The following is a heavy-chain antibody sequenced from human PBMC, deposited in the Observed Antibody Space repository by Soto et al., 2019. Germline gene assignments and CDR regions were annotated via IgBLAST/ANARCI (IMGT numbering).Heavy chain of an antibody. Sequence: QITLNESGPTQVKPRQTLTLTCTFSGFSLTTSGVGVGWIRQSPGKAPEWHALIYWDDDKRYSPSLKSRLTITKDTSKNQVVPTMADLDPADTATYYCAHRVLRTVFGLVTTTAIYFDFWGQGTPVAVSS. CDR1: GFSLTTSGVG. D-gene: IGHD3-3*01. J-gene: IGHJ4*02. CDR2: IYWDDDK. CDR3: AHRVLRTVFGLVTTTAIYFDF. V-gene: IGHV2-5*02.